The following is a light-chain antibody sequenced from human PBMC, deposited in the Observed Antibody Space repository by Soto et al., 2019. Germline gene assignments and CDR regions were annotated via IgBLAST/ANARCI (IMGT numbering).Light chain of an antibody. CDR3: PHYVTSSIT. Sequence: EIVFTQSPGTLSLSPGERATLSCRASQSVSSSYLAWSQQKLGQAPRLLIYGASSRETGIPDRFSGSGAGTDCTRTISRLEPEDVEVDYCPHYVTSSITFCQGTRLEIK. CDR2: GAS. V-gene: IGKV3-20*01. J-gene: IGKJ5*01. CDR1: QSVSSSY.